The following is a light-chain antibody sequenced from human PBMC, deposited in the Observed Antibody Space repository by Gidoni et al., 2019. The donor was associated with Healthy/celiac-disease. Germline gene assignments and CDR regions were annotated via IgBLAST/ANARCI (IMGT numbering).Light chain of an antibody. CDR2: KDS. CDR3: QSADSSGTYQ. J-gene: IGLJ3*02. CDR1: ALPKQY. Sequence: SYDLTQSPSASVSPGQTARITCSGDALPKQYAYWYQQKPGQAPVLVIYKDSERPSGIPVRFSGSSSGTTVTLTISGVQAEDEADYYCQSADSSGTYQFGGGTKLTVL. V-gene: IGLV3-25*03.